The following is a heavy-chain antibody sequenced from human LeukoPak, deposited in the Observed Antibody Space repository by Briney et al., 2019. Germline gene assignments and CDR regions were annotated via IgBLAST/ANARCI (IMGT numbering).Heavy chain of an antibody. V-gene: IGHV6-1*01. CDR1: GDSVSRKSAG. D-gene: IGHD6-13*01. Sequence: SQTLSLTCAISGDSVSRKSAGWNWIRQSPSRGLGWLGRIYYRSTWYSDFLTGRITISPDTYKNQFSLQLNSVTPEDTAVYYCARVEGATSSWYSVFDYWGQGTLVTVSS. J-gene: IGHJ4*02. CDR3: ARVEGATSSWYSVFDY. CDR2: IYYRSTWYS.